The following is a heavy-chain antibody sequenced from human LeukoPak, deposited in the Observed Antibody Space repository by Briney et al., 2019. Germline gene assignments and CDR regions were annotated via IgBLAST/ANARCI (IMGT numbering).Heavy chain of an antibody. CDR1: GGSVSSGSYY. J-gene: IGHJ5*02. CDR3: ARHRPGERRFDP. D-gene: IGHD3-16*01. CDR2: INYSGST. Sequence: SETLSLTCTVSGGSVSSGSYYWSWIRQPPGKGLEWIGYINYSGSTNSNPSLKGRVTISVDTSKNQFSLKLSSVTAADTAVYYCARHRPGERRFDPWGQGTLVTVSS. V-gene: IGHV4-61*01.